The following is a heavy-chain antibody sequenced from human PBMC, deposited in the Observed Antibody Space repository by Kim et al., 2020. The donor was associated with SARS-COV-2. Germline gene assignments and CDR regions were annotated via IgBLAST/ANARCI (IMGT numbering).Heavy chain of an antibody. CDR1: GGSISSSNW. V-gene: IGHV4-4*02. CDR3: ARFHYTIFGVVLTSYFD. J-gene: IGHJ4*01. CDR2: IYHSGST. D-gene: IGHD3-3*01. Sequence: SETLSLTCAVSGGSISSSNWWSWVRQPPGKGLVWIGEIYHSGSTNNNPPLKSRVTISVDKPKNHFSLKLTSVTAAATLVYYCARFHYTIFGVVLTSYFD.